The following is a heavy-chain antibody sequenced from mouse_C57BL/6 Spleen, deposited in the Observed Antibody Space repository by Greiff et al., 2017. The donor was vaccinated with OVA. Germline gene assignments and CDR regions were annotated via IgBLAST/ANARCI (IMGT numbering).Heavy chain of an antibody. V-gene: IGHV1-4*01. Sequence: VQLQQSGAGLARPGASVKMSCKASGYTFTSYTMHWVKQRPGQGLEWIGYINPSSGYTKYNQKFKDKATLTADKSSSTAYMQLSSLTSEDSAVYYCARSGNYDWFADWGQGTLVTVSA. D-gene: IGHD2-1*01. CDR2: INPSSGYT. CDR1: GYTFTSYT. CDR3: ARSGNYDWFAD. J-gene: IGHJ3*01.